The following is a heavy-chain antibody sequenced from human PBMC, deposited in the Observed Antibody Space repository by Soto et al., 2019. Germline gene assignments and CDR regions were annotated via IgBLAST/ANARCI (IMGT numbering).Heavy chain of an antibody. J-gene: IGHJ4*02. D-gene: IGHD5-12*01. CDR3: AKAQPPRGYSYAIDY. Sequence: EVQLVESGGDLVQPGRSLRLSCAASGFNFDDYAMHWVRQAPGKGLEWVSGINWDSGDKGHADSVKGRFTISRDNAKNSLYLQMNSLRVEDTALYYCAKAQPPRGYSYAIDYWGQGTLVTVSS. CDR1: GFNFDDYA. CDR2: INWDSGDK. V-gene: IGHV3-9*01.